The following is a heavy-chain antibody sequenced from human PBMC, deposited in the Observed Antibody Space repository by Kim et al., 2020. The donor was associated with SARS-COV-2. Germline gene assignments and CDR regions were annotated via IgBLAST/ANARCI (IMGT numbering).Heavy chain of an antibody. CDR3: ARDIPVGGDFDY. Sequence: GGSLRLSCAASGFTFSSYGMHWVRQAPGKGLEWVAVIWYDGSNKYYADSVKGRFTISRDNSKNTLYLQMNSLRAEDTAVYYCARDIPVGGDFDYWGQGTLLTVSS. J-gene: IGHJ4*02. D-gene: IGHD3-16*01. V-gene: IGHV3-33*01. CDR2: IWYDGSNK. CDR1: GFTFSSYG.